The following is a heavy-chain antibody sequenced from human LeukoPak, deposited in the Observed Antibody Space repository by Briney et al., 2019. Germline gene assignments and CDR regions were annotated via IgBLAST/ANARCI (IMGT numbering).Heavy chain of an antibody. Sequence: GGSLRLSCAASGFTFDDYAMHWVRQAPGKGLEWVSGISWNSGSIDYADSVKGRFTISRDNAKNSLYLQMNSLRAEDTALYYCARSPGRYSRSSRAFDHWGQGTLVPVSS. CDR1: GFTFDDYA. CDR2: ISWNSGSI. V-gene: IGHV3-9*01. J-gene: IGHJ4*02. CDR3: ARSPGRYSRSSRAFDH. D-gene: IGHD6-6*01.